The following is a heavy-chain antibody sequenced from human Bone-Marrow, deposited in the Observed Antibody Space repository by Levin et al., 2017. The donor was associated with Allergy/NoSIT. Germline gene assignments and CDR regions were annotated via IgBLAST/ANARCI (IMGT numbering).Heavy chain of an antibody. CDR2: ISQSGNT. Sequence: GSLRLSCAVYGGSFSGYYWNWIRQPPGKGLEWIGEISQSGNTNYNASLKRRLTITVDTSKKQFSLTLSSVTAADTAVYYCARRGYSGYMDVWGTGSTVTVRS. J-gene: IGHJ6*04. CDR1: GGSFSGYY. V-gene: IGHV4-34*01. D-gene: IGHD5-12*01. CDR3: ARRGYSGYMDV.